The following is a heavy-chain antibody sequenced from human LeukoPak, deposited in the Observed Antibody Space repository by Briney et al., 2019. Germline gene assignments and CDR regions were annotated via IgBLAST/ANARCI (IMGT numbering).Heavy chain of an antibody. CDR2: ISYDGSNK. CDR1: GFTFSSYG. Sequence: PGRSLRLSCAASGFTFSSYGMHWVRQAPGKGLERVAVISYDGSNKYYADSVKGRFTISRDNSKNTLYLQMNSLRAEDTAVYYCAKDVLHYYDSSGYYYDAFDIWGQGTMVTVSS. D-gene: IGHD3-22*01. J-gene: IGHJ3*02. CDR3: AKDVLHYYDSSGYYYDAFDI. V-gene: IGHV3-30*18.